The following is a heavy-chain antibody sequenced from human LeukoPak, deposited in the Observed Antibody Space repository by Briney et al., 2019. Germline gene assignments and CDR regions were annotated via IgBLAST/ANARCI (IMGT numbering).Heavy chain of an antibody. D-gene: IGHD4-17*01. Sequence: SCKASGYTFTSYGMHWVRQAPGKGLEWVAVISYDGSNKYYADSVKGRFTISRDNSKNTLYLQMNSLRAEDTAVYYCAKALTLDGDSHDAFDIWGQGTMVTVSS. V-gene: IGHV3-30*18. CDR3: AKALTLDGDSHDAFDI. J-gene: IGHJ3*02. CDR1: GYTFTSYG. CDR2: ISYDGSNK.